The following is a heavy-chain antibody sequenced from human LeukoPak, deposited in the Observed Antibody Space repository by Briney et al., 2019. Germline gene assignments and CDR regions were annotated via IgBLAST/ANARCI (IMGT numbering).Heavy chain of an antibody. D-gene: IGHD6-13*01. CDR1: GFTFDDYT. CDR3: AKNDGRGGYIDY. V-gene: IGHV3-43*01. CDR2: ISWDGGST. Sequence: GGSLRLSCAASGFTFDDYTMHWVRQAPGKGLEWVSLISWDGGSTYYADSVKGRFTISRDNSKNSLYLQMNSLRTEDTALYYCAKNDGRGGYIDYWGQGTLVTVPS. J-gene: IGHJ4*02.